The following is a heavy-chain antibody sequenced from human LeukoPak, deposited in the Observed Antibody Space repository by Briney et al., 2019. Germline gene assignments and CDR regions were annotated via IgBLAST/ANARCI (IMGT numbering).Heavy chain of an antibody. Sequence: GGSLRLSCAASGFTFSSYWMSWVRQAPGKGLEWVANIKQDRSEKYYVDSVKGRFTISRDNAKNSLYLQMNSLRAEDTAVYYCARDLYRIVVVPHYFDYWGQGTLVTVSS. CDR2: IKQDRSEK. CDR1: GFTFSSYW. D-gene: IGHD3-22*01. J-gene: IGHJ4*02. V-gene: IGHV3-7*01. CDR3: ARDLYRIVVVPHYFDY.